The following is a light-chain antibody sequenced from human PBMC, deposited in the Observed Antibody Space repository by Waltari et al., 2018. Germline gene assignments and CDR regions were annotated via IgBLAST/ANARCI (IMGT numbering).Light chain of an antibody. CDR2: EVS. CDR3: SSYTTSSAPGV. J-gene: IGLJ1*01. Sequence: QSALTQPASVSGSPGQSITISCSGTDSDVGAYDFVSWYQQHPGKAPHLIIYEVSNRPSGISNRFSASKSGNTASLTISGLQAEDEADYYGSSYTTSSAPGVFGTGTRVTVL. V-gene: IGLV2-14*01. CDR1: DSDVGAYDF.